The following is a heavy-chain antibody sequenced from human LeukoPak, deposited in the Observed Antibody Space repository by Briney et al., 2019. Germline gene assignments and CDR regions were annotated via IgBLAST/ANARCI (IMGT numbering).Heavy chain of an antibody. CDR2: IYYSGST. D-gene: IGHD3-10*01. J-gene: IGHJ4*02. CDR1: GGSISSYY. Sequence: SETLSLTCTVSGGSISSYYWSWIRRPPGKGLEWIGYIYYSGSTNYNPSLKSRVTISVDTSKNQFSLKLSSVTAADTAVYYCAISLDYYYGSGSYDYWGQGTLVTVSS. V-gene: IGHV4-59*01. CDR3: AISLDYYYGSGSYDY.